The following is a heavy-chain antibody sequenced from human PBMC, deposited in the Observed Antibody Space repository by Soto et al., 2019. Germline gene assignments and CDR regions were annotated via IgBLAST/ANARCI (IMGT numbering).Heavy chain of an antibody. CDR2: IYYSGRT. CDR3: ARTGGGFLKWFDP. CDR1: AGSISGGGYY. D-gene: IGHD2-8*02. V-gene: IGHV4-31*03. Sequence: QVQLQESGPGLVKPSQTLSLTCTVSAGSISGGGYYWSWIRQHPGKGLEWIGYIYYSGRTYYNPSLKSRVTISVATCKTAFSLKLSSVTAADTAVYYCARTGGGFLKWFDPWGRGTLVTVSS. J-gene: IGHJ5*02.